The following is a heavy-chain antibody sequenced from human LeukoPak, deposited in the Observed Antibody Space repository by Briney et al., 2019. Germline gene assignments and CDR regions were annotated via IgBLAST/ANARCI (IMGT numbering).Heavy chain of an antibody. CDR2: ISWNSGSI. J-gene: IGHJ5*02. V-gene: IGHV3-9*01. Sequence: PGRSLRLSCAASGFTFSSYAMHWVRQAPGKGLEWVSGISWNSGSIGYADSVKGRFTISRDNAKNSLYLQMNSLRAEDTALYYCAKDGIAVAGRGSWFDPWGQGTLVTVSS. CDR3: AKDGIAVAGRGSWFDP. D-gene: IGHD6-19*01. CDR1: GFTFSSYA.